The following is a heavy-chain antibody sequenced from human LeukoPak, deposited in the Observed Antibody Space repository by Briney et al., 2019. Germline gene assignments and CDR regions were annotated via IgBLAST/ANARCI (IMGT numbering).Heavy chain of an antibody. CDR3: AREPPIGYCSSTSCYGLRTKLGFDY. D-gene: IGHD2-2*01. CDR2: ISSSSSTI. Sequence: GGSLRLSCAASGFTFSSYSMNWVREAPGKGLEWGSYISSSSSTIYYADYVKGRFTISRDNAKNSLYLQMNSLRAEDTAVYYCAREPPIGYCSSTSCYGLRTKLGFDYWGQGTLVTVSS. J-gene: IGHJ4*02. V-gene: IGHV3-48*01. CDR1: GFTFSSYS.